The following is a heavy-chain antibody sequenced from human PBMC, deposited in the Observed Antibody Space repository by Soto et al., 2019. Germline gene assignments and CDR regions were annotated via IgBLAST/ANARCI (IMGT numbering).Heavy chain of an antibody. CDR3: AGQWAAGYGAFDP. CDR1: GGSINSNRW. Sequence: QVKLQESGPGLVKPSGTLSLTCAVSGGSINSNRWWTWVRQAPGKGLEWIGEIHDGGTTNYNLSLKSRLTLSIDESKNQFSLDMKSVSAADTAVYYCAGQWAAGYGAFDPWGQGILVTVSS. CDR2: IHDGGTT. V-gene: IGHV4-4*02. J-gene: IGHJ5*02. D-gene: IGHD3-9*01.